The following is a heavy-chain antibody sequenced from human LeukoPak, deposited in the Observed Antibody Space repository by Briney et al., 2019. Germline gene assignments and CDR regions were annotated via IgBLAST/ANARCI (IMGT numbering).Heavy chain of an antibody. CDR1: GYSFTSYW. CDR3: ARRMLSTSGYYYPVDY. Sequence: PGESLKISCKGSGYSFTSYWIGWVRQMPGKGLEWMGIIYPGDSDTKYSPSFQGEVTISADKSISTAYLQWSSLKASDTAMYYCARRMLSTSGYYYPVDYWGQGTLVTVSS. D-gene: IGHD3-22*01. CDR2: IYPGDSDT. V-gene: IGHV5-51*01. J-gene: IGHJ4*02.